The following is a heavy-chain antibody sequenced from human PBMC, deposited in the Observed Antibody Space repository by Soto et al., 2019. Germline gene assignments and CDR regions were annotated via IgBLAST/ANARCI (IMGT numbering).Heavy chain of an antibody. CDR3: ARPLTVGDPDAFDI. Sequence: QLQLQESGPGLVKPSETLSLTCTVSGGSISSSSYYWGWIRQPPGKGLEWIGSIYYSGSTYYNPSLKSRVTISVDTSKNQFSLKLSSVTAADTAVYYCARPLTVGDPDAFDIWGQGTMVTVSS. CDR1: GGSISSSSYY. V-gene: IGHV4-39*01. CDR2: IYYSGST. J-gene: IGHJ3*02. D-gene: IGHD2-21*02.